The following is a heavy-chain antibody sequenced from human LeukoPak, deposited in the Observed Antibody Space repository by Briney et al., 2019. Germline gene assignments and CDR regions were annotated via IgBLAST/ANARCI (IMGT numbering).Heavy chain of an antibody. CDR1: GFTFSSYW. Sequence: GGSLRLSCAASGFTFSSYWMHWVRQAPGKGLVWVSRINTDGSSTSYADSVKGRFTISRDNAKNTLYLQMNSLRAEDTAVYYCARDPQLWSRRDGYNREDWFDPWGQGTLVTVSS. CDR3: ARDPQLWSRRDGYNREDWFDP. D-gene: IGHD5-24*01. CDR2: INTDGSST. J-gene: IGHJ5*02. V-gene: IGHV3-74*01.